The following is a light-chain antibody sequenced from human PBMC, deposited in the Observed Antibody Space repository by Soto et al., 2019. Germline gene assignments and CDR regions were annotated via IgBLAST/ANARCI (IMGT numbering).Light chain of an antibody. CDR2: AAS. V-gene: IGKV1-39*01. CDR1: QTISTS. CDR3: QQSYSVPPS. Sequence: DIQMTKAQSSLSASVGDSVTISCRASQTISTSLIWYQQKPGKAPTLLISAASTLQRGVPSRFSGSGSGTDFTLTISSLRFEDFANYYCQQSYSVPPSFGGGTRVAIK. J-gene: IGKJ4*01.